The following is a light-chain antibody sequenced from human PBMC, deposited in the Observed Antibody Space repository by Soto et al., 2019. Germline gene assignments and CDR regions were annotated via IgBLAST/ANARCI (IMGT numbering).Light chain of an antibody. CDR3: QQCDSYPYT. CDR2: KAS. V-gene: IGKV1-5*03. CDR1: QSITSW. Sequence: DIPMTQSPSTLSASVGDRVTITCRASQSITSWLAWYQQKPGKAPKLLIYKASNLESGVPSRFSGSGSGTDFTLTISSLQPDDFATYYCQQCDSYPYTFAQGTKLEIK. J-gene: IGKJ2*01.